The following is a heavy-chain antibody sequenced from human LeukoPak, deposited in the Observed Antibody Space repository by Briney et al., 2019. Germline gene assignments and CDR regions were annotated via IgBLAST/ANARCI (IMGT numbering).Heavy chain of an antibody. D-gene: IGHD3-22*01. CDR1: GGSFSGYY. CDR3: ARGPITWGSGYPDCMDA. J-gene: IGHJ6*02. CDR2: INHSGST. Sequence: SETLSLTCAVYGGSFSGYYWSWIRQPPGKGLEWIGEINHSGSTNYNPSLKSRVTISVDTSKNQFSLKLSSVTAADTAVYYCARGPITWGSGYPDCMDAWGQGTTVTVSS. V-gene: IGHV4-34*01.